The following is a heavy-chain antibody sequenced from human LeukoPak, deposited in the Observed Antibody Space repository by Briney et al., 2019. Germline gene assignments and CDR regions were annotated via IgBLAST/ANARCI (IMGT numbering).Heavy chain of an antibody. V-gene: IGHV1-2*02. CDR2: INPNSGGT. D-gene: IGHD1-26*01. Sequence: ASVKVSCKASGYTFTGYYMHWVRQAPGQGLEWMGWINPNSGGTNYAQKFQGRVTMTRDTSISTAYMELSRLRSDDTAVYYCARAQAGATPYFDYWGQGTLVTVSS. J-gene: IGHJ4*02. CDR3: ARAQAGATPYFDY. CDR1: GYTFTGYY.